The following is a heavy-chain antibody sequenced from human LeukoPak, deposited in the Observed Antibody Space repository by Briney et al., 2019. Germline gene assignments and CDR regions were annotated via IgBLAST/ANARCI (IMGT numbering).Heavy chain of an antibody. V-gene: IGHV3-64*01. D-gene: IGHD4/OR15-4a*01. Sequence: PGGSLRLSCAASGFTFSNYGMHWVRQAPGKGLEYVSGISSNGGSTYYANSVKGRFTISRDNSKNTVYLQMGSLRAEDMAVYYCARNGDYGGYWGQGTLVTVSP. CDR2: ISSNGGST. CDR3: ARNGDYGGY. CDR1: GFTFSNYG. J-gene: IGHJ4*02.